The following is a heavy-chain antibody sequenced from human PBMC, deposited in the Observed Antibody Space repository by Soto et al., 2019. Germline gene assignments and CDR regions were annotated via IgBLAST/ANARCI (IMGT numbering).Heavy chain of an antibody. Sequence: SETLSLTCTVSGGSIISGDYYWSLIRQPPGKGLEWIGYIYYSGSTYYNPSLKSRVTISVDTSKNQFSLKLSSVTAADTAVYYCARAGDDFGSGYPYPYDYWGQGTLVTVSS. D-gene: IGHD3-3*01. CDR3: ARAGDDFGSGYPYPYDY. V-gene: IGHV4-30-4*01. CDR2: IYYSGST. J-gene: IGHJ4*02. CDR1: GGSIISGDYY.